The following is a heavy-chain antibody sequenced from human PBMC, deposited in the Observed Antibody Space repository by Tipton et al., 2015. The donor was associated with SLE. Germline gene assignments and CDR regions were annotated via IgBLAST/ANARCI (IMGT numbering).Heavy chain of an antibody. V-gene: IGHV3-49*03. Sequence: VQLVQSGGGLVQPGRSLRLSCTASGFTFGDYAMSWFRQAPGKGLEWGGFIRSKAYGGTTEYAASVKGRFTISRDDSKSIAYLQMNSLKTEDTAVYYCTRAAAGAGAAFDIWGQGTMVTVSS. CDR1: GFTFGDYA. CDR3: TRAAAGAGAAFDI. D-gene: IGHD6-13*01. CDR2: IRSKAYGGTT. J-gene: IGHJ3*02.